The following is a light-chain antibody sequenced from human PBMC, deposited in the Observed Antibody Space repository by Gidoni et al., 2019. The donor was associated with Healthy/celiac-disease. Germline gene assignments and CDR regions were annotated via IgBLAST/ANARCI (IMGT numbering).Light chain of an antibody. J-gene: IGLJ2*01. CDR3: QSYDSSLSVV. V-gene: IGLV1-40*01. CDR1: SSNIGAGYD. Sequence: QSVLTQPPSASGAPGQRVTISCTGSSSNIGAGYDVPWYQQLPGTAPKLLIYGHSNRPSGVPDRFSGSKSGTSASLAITGLQAEDEADYYCQSYDSSLSVVFGGGTKLTVL. CDR2: GHS.